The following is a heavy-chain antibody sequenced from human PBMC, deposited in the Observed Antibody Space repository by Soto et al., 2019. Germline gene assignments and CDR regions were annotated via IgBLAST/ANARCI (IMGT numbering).Heavy chain of an antibody. CDR1: GDTFANFG. CDR2: IATYNNNK. V-gene: IGHV1-18*01. J-gene: IGHJ5*02. D-gene: IGHD3-10*01. CDR3: ARVVRGVFNWFDP. Sequence: HLVQSGPEVKRPGASITVSCKTSGDTFANFGLSWVRQAPGQGLEWMGWIATYNNNKNYAQKFQGRLTLTTDTSTSTAYMELESLGYDDTAVYYCARVVRGVFNWFDPWGQGTLVTVSS.